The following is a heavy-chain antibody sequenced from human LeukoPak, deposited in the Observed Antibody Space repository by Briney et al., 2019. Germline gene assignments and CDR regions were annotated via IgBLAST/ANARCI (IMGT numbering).Heavy chain of an antibody. CDR1: GFTFSSYC. J-gene: IGHJ4*02. CDR2: IKQDGREK. D-gene: IGHD3-9*01. V-gene: IGHV3-7*01. CDR3: ARGAGLRYFDWSFGY. Sequence: GGSLRLSCAASGFTFSSYCMSWCRQAPGKGLEWVANIKQDGREKYYVDSVKGRFTISRDNAKNSLYLQMNSLRAEDTAVYYCARGAGLRYFDWSFGYWGQGTLVTVSS.